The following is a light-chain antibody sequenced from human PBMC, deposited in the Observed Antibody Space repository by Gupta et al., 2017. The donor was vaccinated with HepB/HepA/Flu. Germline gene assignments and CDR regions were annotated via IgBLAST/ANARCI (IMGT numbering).Light chain of an antibody. CDR2: GAS. CDR3: QQFASSPYT. Sequence: EVVLTQSPGTLSLSPGDRATLSCRTTQTISHSSLARYQPKPGQAPRLLIYGASSRTTGIPDRFSGSGSETDLTLTISRLEPEDFAVYYCQQFASSPYTFGQGTRLEI. J-gene: IGKJ2*01. CDR1: QTISHSS. V-gene: IGKV3-20*01.